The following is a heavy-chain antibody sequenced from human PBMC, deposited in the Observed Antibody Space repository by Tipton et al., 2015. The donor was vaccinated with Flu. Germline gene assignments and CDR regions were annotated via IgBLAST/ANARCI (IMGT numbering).Heavy chain of an antibody. D-gene: IGHD3-22*01. CDR3: ASGYYDSSGYYLDAFDI. J-gene: IGHJ3*02. CDR1: GYSITSGYS. V-gene: IGHV4-38-2*01. CDR2: FYHSGSY. Sequence: TLSLTCAVSGYSITSGYSWGWIRQPPGKGLEWIGTFYHSGSYYYNPSLKSRVTISVDTSKNQFALKLSSVTAADPAVSSCASGYYDSSGYYLDAFDIWGQGTMVTVSS.